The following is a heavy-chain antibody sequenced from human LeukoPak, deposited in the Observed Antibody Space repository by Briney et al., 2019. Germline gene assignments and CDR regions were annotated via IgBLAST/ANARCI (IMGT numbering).Heavy chain of an antibody. CDR1: GFTFSSCN. CDR2: ISSSSTYI. V-gene: IGHV3-21*01. CDR3: ARNFLNAIDI. D-gene: IGHD2/OR15-2a*01. Sequence: PGGSLRLSCAASGFTFSSCNMTWVRQSPGERLEWVSSISSSSTYIYYTDSVKGRFIISRDKAKNSLSLQMNSVRAEDTAVFYCARNFLNAIDIWGQGTMVTVSS. J-gene: IGHJ3*02.